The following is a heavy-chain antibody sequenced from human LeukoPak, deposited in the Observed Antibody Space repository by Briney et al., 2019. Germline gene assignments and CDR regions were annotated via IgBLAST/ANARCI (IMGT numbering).Heavy chain of an antibody. V-gene: IGHV3-7*05. CDR2: IRQDGSEK. Sequence: GGSLRLSCAASGXTFSSYWMTWVCQAPGKGLEWVANIRQDGSEKYYVDSVKGRFTISRDNAENSLYLQMNSLKTEDTAVYYCTRREGGSSNFDYWGQGTLVTVSS. CDR1: GXTFSSYW. J-gene: IGHJ4*02. D-gene: IGHD1-26*01. CDR3: TRREGGSSNFDY.